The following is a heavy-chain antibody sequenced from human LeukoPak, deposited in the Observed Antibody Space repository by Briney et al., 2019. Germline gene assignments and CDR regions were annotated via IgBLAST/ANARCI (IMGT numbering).Heavy chain of an antibody. V-gene: IGHV3-30-3*01. CDR3: ARVDSSGWLIYGMDV. D-gene: IGHD6-19*01. CDR1: GFTFTSYA. CDR2: ISYDGGNK. Sequence: PERSLRLSCAASGFTFTSYAFHWVRQAPGKGLEWVAAISYDGGNKLYADSVKGRCTIFRDNSKNTVYLQMTSLRAEDTAVFFCARVDSSGWLIYGMDVWGQGTTVIVSS. J-gene: IGHJ6*02.